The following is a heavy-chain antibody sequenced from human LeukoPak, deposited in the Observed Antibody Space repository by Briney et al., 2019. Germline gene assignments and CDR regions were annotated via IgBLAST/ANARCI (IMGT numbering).Heavy chain of an antibody. CDR1: GFTFSSYS. CDR3: ARENTCYSDVSGYHDGPIDY. V-gene: IGHV3-21*01. Sequence: GGSLRLSCAAAGFTFSSYSMSWVRQAPGKGLEWVSSISSGSTYRYYADSVRGQFTISRDNAENSLYLQMNSLRAEDTAVYYCARENTCYSDVSGYHDGPIDYWGQGTLVTVSS. J-gene: IGHJ4*02. CDR2: ISSGSTYR. D-gene: IGHD3-22*01.